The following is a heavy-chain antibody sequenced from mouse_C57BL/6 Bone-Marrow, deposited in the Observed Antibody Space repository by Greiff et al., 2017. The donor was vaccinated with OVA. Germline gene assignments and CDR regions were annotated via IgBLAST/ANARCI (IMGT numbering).Heavy chain of an antibody. CDR1: GYTFTSYW. J-gene: IGHJ3*01. Sequence: QVQLQQPGAELVKPGASVKMSCKASGYTFTSYWITWVKQRPGQGLEWIGEIYPRSGHTYYHEKFKGKATLTADKSSSTAYMELRSLTSEDSAVYFCARFYYDYDWFAYWGQGTLVTVSA. D-gene: IGHD2-4*01. CDR3: ARFYYDYDWFAY. CDR2: IYPRSGHT. V-gene: IGHV1-55*01.